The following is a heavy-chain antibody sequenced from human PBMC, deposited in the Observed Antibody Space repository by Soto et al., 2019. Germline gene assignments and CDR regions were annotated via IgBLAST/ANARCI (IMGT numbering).Heavy chain of an antibody. CDR1: GYSFTSYW. CDR2: IYPGDSDT. V-gene: IGHV5-51*01. CDR3: ARQGCSSTSCYTGYYYYYYGMDV. Sequence: GESLKISCKGSGYSFTSYWIGWVRQMPGKGLEWMGIIYPGDSDTRYSPSFQGQVTISADKSISTAYLQWSSLKASDTAMYYCARQGCSSTSCYTGYYYYYYGMDVWGQGTTVTFSS. D-gene: IGHD2-2*02. J-gene: IGHJ6*02.